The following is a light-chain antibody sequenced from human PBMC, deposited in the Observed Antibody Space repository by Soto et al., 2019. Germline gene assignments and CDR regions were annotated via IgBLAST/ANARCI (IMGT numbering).Light chain of an antibody. Sequence: QAVVTQEPSLTVSPGGTVTRTCASSTGAVTSGYYPNWFQQKPGQAPTSLIYSTTNRHSWTPARFSGSLLGGKAALTLSGVQPEDEAEYYCLLYDDGARVFGGGTKLTVL. J-gene: IGLJ2*01. CDR2: STT. CDR3: LLYDDGARV. V-gene: IGLV7-43*01. CDR1: TGAVTSGYY.